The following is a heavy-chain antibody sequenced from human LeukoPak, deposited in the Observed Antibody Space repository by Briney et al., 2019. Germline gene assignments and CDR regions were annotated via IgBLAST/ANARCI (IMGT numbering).Heavy chain of an antibody. CDR1: GGSISSGSYY. CDR3: ARDVTGTTSDY. Sequence: SETLSLTCTVSGGSISSGSYYWSWIRQPAGKGLEWIGRIYTSGSTNYNPSLKSRVTISVDTSKNQFSLKLSSVTAADTAVYYCARDVTGTTSDYWGQGTLVTVSS. D-gene: IGHD1-7*01. V-gene: IGHV4-61*02. CDR2: IYTSGST. J-gene: IGHJ4*02.